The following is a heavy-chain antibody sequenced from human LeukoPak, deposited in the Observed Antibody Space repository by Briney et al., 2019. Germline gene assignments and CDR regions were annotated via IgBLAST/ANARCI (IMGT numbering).Heavy chain of an antibody. V-gene: IGHV3-11*01. CDR2: ISTSGGSV. CDR1: GFTFSDYY. D-gene: IGHD3-16*01. J-gene: IGHJ5*02. CDR3: ARERQFRLHDP. Sequence: GGSLRLSCTASGFTFSDYYMSWIRQAPGKGLEWLSYISTSGGSVSYVGSVKGRFTISRDNAKNSVYLQIDSLRAEDTAMYYWARERQFRLHDPWCQGILVTVSS.